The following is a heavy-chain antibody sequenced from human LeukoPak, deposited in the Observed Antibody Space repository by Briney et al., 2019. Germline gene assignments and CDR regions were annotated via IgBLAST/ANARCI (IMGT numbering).Heavy chain of an antibody. CDR2: IHHYGTT. J-gene: IGHJ4*02. D-gene: IGHD6-13*01. Sequence: SETLSLTCAVYGGSFSGYYWSWIRQPPEKGLEWIGEIHHYGTTNYNPSLKSRVTILIDTSKNQFSLRLNSVTAADTAVYYCARTYQSTVPGIAGAGTFDYWGQGILVTVSS. CDR1: GGSFSGYY. V-gene: IGHV4-34*01. CDR3: ARTYQSTVPGIAGAGTFDY.